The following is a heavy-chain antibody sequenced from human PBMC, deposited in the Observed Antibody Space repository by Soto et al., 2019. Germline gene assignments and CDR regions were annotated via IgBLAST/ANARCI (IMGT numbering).Heavy chain of an antibody. CDR2: MNPNSGNT. Sequence: ASVKVSCKASGYTFTSYDINWVRQATGQGLEWMGWMNPNSGNTGYAQKFQGRVTMTRNTSISTAYMELSSLRSEDTAVYYRARGRIQLWSRFNWFDPWGQGTLVTVSS. J-gene: IGHJ5*02. D-gene: IGHD5-18*01. CDR3: ARGRIQLWSRFNWFDP. V-gene: IGHV1-8*01. CDR1: GYTFTSYD.